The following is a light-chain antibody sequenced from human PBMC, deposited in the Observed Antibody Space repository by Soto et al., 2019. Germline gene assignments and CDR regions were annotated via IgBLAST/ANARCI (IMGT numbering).Light chain of an antibody. J-gene: IGLJ1*01. Sequence: QSVLTQPASVSGSPGLSITISCTRTSSDVGGYNYVSWYQQHPGKAPKLMIYEVSNRPSGVSNRFSGSKSGNAASLTISGLQAEDEADYYCSSYTSSSTYVFGTGTKVTVL. V-gene: IGLV2-14*01. CDR1: SSDVGGYNY. CDR2: EVS. CDR3: SSYTSSSTYV.